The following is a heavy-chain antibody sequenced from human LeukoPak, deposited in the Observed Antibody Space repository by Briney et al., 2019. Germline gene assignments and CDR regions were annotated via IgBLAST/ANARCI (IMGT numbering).Heavy chain of an antibody. CDR3: ARGRRPYGSGSYYSSDCHAFAI. CDR2: INHSGST. Sequence: PSETLSLTCAVYGFSFSGYYWSWIPQPPGKGLEWIGEINHSGSTNYNPSLKSRVTISVDTCKSQFSLKLSSVPAADTAVYYCARGRRPYGSGSYYSSDCHAFAIWGQGTMVTVFS. J-gene: IGHJ3*02. D-gene: IGHD3-10*01. CDR1: GFSFSGYY. V-gene: IGHV4-34*01.